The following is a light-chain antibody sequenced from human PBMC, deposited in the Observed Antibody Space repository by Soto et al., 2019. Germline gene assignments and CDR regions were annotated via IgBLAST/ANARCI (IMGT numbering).Light chain of an antibody. J-gene: IGKJ5*01. CDR3: QQLNTLPFT. CDR1: QSVSMY. V-gene: IGKV3-11*01. CDR2: DAF. Sequence: IVLTHSPATLSFSPGERATLSCRASQSVSMYLAWYQQKPGQAPRLLIYDAFKRATGIPARFSGSGSGTDFTLTISSLEPEDSAVYYCQQLNTLPFTFGQGTRLEIK.